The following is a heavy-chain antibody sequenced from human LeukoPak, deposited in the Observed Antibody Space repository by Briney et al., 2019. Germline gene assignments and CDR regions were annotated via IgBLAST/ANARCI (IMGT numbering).Heavy chain of an antibody. CDR3: ARDSVVGATGWFDP. D-gene: IGHD1-26*01. CDR2: INWNGGST. V-gene: IGHV3-20*04. CDR1: GFTFDDYG. J-gene: IGHJ5*02. Sequence: GGSLRLSCAASGFTFDDYGMSWVRQAPGKGLELVSGINWNGGSTGYADSVKGRFTISRDNAKNSLYLQMNSLRAEDTALYYCARDSVVGATGWFDPWGQGTLVTVSS.